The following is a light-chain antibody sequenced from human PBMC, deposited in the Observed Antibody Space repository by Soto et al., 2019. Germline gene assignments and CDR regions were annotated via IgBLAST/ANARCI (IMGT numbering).Light chain of an antibody. J-gene: IGKJ1*01. V-gene: IGKV1-27*01. CDR1: KGISNY. CDR3: QQYNSVPVW. Sequence: DIRLPHSQSSLPALVGDRATFTCRASKGISNYLAWYQQKPGKVPKLLIYAESTLQSGVPSRFSGSGSGTDYTLTISSLQPEDVATYYCQQYNSVPVWFGQGTKVEIK. CDR2: AES.